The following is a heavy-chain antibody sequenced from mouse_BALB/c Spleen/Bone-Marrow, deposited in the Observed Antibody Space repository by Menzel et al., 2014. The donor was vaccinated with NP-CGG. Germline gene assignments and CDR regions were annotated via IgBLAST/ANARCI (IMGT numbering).Heavy chain of an antibody. CDR2: INPSSGYT. V-gene: IGHV1-4*01. CDR3: ARESLYGSNYY. CDR1: GYTFTSYT. D-gene: IGHD1-1*01. Sequence: VKLQESGAELARPGVSVKMSCKASGYTFTSYTMHWVKQRPAQGLEWIGYINPSSGYTNYNQKFKDKATLTADKSSSTAYMQLSSLTSEDSAVYYCARESLYGSNYYWGQGTTLTVSS. J-gene: IGHJ2*01.